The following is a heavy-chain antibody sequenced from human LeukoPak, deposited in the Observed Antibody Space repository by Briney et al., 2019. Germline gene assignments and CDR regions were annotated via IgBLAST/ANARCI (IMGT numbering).Heavy chain of an antibody. CDR1: GFTFSSYA. V-gene: IGHV3-23*01. D-gene: IGHD3-22*01. CDR2: ISGSGGST. CDR3: ASPEVVIRAGNAFDI. Sequence: GGSLRLSCAASGFTFSSYAMSWVRQAPGKGLEWVSAISGSGGSTYYADSVKGRFTISRDNSKNTLYRQMNSLRAEDTAVYYCASPEVVIRAGNAFDIWGQGTMVTVSS. J-gene: IGHJ3*02.